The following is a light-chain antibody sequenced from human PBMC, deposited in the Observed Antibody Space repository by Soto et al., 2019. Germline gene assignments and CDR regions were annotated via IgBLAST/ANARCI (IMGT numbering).Light chain of an antibody. J-gene: IGKJ1*01. CDR1: QSISSW. Sequence: DIQMTQSPSTLSASVGDRVTITCRASQSISSWLAWYQQKPGKAPKLLIYKASNLESGVPSRFSGSGSGTEFNLTLSRLQADGFATYYCQQYNSYWTFGQGTKVEIK. CDR2: KAS. V-gene: IGKV1-5*03. CDR3: QQYNSYWT.